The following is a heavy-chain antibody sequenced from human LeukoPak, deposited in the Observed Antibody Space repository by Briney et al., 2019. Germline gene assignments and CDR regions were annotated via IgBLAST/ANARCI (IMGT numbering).Heavy chain of an antibody. J-gene: IGHJ4*02. CDR3: ARGSFGVVIRTKSPFDY. Sequence: GGSLRLSCAASGFTFSSYAMHWVRQAPGKGLEWVAVISYDGGNKYYADSVKGRFTISRDNSKNTLYLQMNSLRAEDTAVYYCARGSFGVVIRTKSPFDYWGQGTLVTVSS. CDR1: GFTFSSYA. CDR2: ISYDGGNK. D-gene: IGHD3-3*01. V-gene: IGHV3-30-3*01.